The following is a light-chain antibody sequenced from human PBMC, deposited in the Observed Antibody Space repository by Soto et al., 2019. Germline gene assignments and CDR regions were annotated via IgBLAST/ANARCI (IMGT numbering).Light chain of an antibody. CDR2: GNS. Sequence: SVLTPPPSVSWAPGKRVTISCTGSSSNLGAGYDVHWYQQPPGTAPKPLIYGNSNPPPGVSDRVSGSKSGTSASMAITGLQAEDEADYYCQSYDSSSYVFGTGTKVTVL. CDR1: SSNLGAGYD. CDR3: QSYDSSSYV. V-gene: IGLV1-40*01. J-gene: IGLJ1*01.